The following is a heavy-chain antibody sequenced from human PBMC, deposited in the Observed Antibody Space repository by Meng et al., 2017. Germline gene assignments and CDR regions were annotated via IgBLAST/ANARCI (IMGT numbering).Heavy chain of an antibody. Sequence: SVKVSCKAAGGTFSSYAISWVRQAPGQGLEWRGGIIPIFGTANYAQKFQGRVTITTDESTSAAYMELSSLGSEDTAVYYCALVASRDGYIDAFDIWGQGTMVTVSS. V-gene: IGHV1-69*05. J-gene: IGHJ3*02. D-gene: IGHD5-24*01. CDR1: GGTFSSYA. CDR2: IIPIFGTA. CDR3: ALVASRDGYIDAFDI.